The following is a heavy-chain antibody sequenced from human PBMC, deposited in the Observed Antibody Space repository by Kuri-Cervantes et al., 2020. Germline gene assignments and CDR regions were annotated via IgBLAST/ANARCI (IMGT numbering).Heavy chain of an antibody. CDR1: GGSISSGDYY. V-gene: IGHV4-30-4*02. CDR3: AREQYSSSWSYYMDV. Sequence: SETLSLTCTVSGGSISSGDYYWSWIRQPPGNGLQWIGYIYYSGGTYYNPSLKSRVTISVDTSKNQFSLKLSSVTAADTAVYYCAREQYSSSWSYYMDVWGKGTTVTVSS. J-gene: IGHJ6*03. D-gene: IGHD6-13*01. CDR2: IYYSGGT.